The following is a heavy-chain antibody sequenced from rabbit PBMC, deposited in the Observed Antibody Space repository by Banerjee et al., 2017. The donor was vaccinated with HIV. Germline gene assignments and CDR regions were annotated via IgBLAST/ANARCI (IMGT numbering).Heavy chain of an antibody. Sequence: QEQLVEYGGDLVQPEGSLTLTCKASGIDFSSYYYMCWVRQAPGKGLEWIACIYTGSSGSTYYASWAKGRFTISANNAQNTVDLQMNSLTAADTATYFCARIGGYAGYFKLWGQGTLVTVS. D-gene: IGHD4-2*01. V-gene: IGHV1S45*01. CDR2: IYTGSSGST. J-gene: IGHJ4*01. CDR3: ARIGGYAGYFKL. CDR1: GIDFSSYYY.